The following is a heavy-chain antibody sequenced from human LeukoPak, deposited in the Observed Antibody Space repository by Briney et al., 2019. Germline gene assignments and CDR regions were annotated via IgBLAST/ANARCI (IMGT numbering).Heavy chain of an antibody. CDR3: ARGGSNQWLVTVVFDY. D-gene: IGHD6-19*01. Sequence: ASVKVSCKASGYTFTSYAMHWVRQAPGQRLEWMGWINAGNGNTKYSQKFQGRVTITRDTSASTAYMELSSLRSEDTAVYYCARGGSNQWLVTVVFDYWGQGTLVTVSS. CDR1: GYTFTSYA. CDR2: INAGNGNT. V-gene: IGHV1-3*01. J-gene: IGHJ4*02.